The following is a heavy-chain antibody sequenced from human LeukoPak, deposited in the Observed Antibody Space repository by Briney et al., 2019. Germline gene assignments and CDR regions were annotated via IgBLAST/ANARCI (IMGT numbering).Heavy chain of an antibody. CDR1: GGTFSSYA. Sequence: ASVMVSCKASGGTFSSYAISWVRQAPGQGLEWMGRIIPILGIANYAQKFQGRVTITADKSTSTAYMELSSLRSEDTAVYYCASRSAPDAFDIWGQGTMVTVSS. CDR3: ASRSAPDAFDI. D-gene: IGHD2-15*01. CDR2: IIPILGIA. V-gene: IGHV1-69*04. J-gene: IGHJ3*02.